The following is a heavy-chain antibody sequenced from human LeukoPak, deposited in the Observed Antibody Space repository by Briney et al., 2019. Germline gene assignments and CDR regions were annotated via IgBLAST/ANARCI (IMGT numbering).Heavy chain of an antibody. D-gene: IGHD5-18*01. V-gene: IGHV4-31*03. Sequence: PSETLSLTCTASGGSISSGGYYWSWIRQHPGKGLEWIGYIYYSGSTYYNPSLKSRVTISVDTSKNQFSLKLSSVTAADTTVYYCARSTAMAHLYFDYWGQGTLVTVSS. CDR3: ARSTAMAHLYFDY. CDR2: IYYSGST. J-gene: IGHJ4*02. CDR1: GGSISSGGYY.